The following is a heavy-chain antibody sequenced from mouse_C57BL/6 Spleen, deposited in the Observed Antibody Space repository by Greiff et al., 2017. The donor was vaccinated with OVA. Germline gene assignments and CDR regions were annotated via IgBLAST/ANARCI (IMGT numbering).Heavy chain of an antibody. CDR2: INPNNGGT. J-gene: IGHJ4*01. CDR1: GYTFTDYN. CDR3: ARRWLLRRGYAMDY. V-gene: IGHV1-18*01. D-gene: IGHD2-3*01. Sequence: EVQLQQSGPELVKPGASVKIPCKASGYTFTDYNMDWVKQSHGKSLEWIGDINPNNGGTIYNQKFKGKATLTVDKSSSTAYMELRSLTSEDTAVYYCARRWLLRRGYAMDYWGQGTSVTVSS.